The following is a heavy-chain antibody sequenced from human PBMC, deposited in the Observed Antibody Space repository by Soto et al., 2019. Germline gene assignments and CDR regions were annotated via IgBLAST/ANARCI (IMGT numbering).Heavy chain of an antibody. CDR2: IIPILGIA. Sequence: QVQRVQSGAEVKKPGSSVKVSCKASGGTFSSYTISWVRQAPGQGLEWMGRIIPILGIANYAQKFQGRVTITADKSTSTAYMELSSLRSEDTAVYYCARDLQGYCSSTSCRQNYYYYMDVWGKGTTVTVSS. D-gene: IGHD2-2*01. CDR1: GGTFSSYT. CDR3: ARDLQGYCSSTSCRQNYYYYMDV. J-gene: IGHJ6*03. V-gene: IGHV1-69*08.